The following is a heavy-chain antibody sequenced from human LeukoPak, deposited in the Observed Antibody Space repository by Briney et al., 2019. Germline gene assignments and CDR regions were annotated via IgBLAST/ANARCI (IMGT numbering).Heavy chain of an antibody. Sequence: PGGSLRLSCAASGVTFSSYAMRWVRQAPGKGLEWVSAISGSGGSTYYADSVKGRFTTSRDNSKNTLYLQMNSLRAEDTAVYYCAKDLENYDYVWGSYRHYFDYWGQGTLVTVSS. CDR1: GVTFSSYA. CDR3: AKDLENYDYVWGSYRHYFDY. V-gene: IGHV3-23*01. CDR2: ISGSGGST. D-gene: IGHD3-16*02. J-gene: IGHJ4*02.